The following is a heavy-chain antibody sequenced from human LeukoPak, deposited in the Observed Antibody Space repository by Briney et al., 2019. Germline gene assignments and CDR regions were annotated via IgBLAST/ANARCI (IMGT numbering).Heavy chain of an antibody. V-gene: IGHV3-23*01. CDR2: ISGGNGNTYYA. D-gene: IGHD3-9*01. CDR1: GFPFSSYA. CDR3: AKFYDILTGYFDY. Sequence: GGSLRLSCAASGFPFSSYAMSWVRQSPGKGLEWVSAISGGNGNTYYAYYADPVRGRFTISRDSSKNTLYLQMNSLRAEDTAVYYCAKFYDILTGYFDYWGQGTLVTVSS. J-gene: IGHJ4*02.